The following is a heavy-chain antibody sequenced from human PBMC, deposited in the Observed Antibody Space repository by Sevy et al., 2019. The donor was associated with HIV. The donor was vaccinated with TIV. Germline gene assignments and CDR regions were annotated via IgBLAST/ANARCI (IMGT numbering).Heavy chain of an antibody. CDR1: GGSFSGYY. CDR3: ARHCGSTSCSHAFDI. J-gene: IGHJ3*02. Sequence: SETLSLTCAAYGGSFSGYYWSWIRQPPGKGLEWIGEINHSGSTNYNPSLKSRVTISVATSKNQFSLKLSSVTAADTAVYYCARHCGSTSCSHAFDIWGQGTMVTVSS. V-gene: IGHV4-34*01. D-gene: IGHD2-2*01. CDR2: INHSGST.